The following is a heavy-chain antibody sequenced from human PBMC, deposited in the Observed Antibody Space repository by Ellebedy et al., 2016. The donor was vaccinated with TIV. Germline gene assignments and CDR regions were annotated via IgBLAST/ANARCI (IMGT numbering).Heavy chain of an antibody. Sequence: AASVKVSCKASGYSFSVFGFSWVRQAPGQGLEWMGWISIYKGTTSYSQKFQGRVNMTTDTSTTTVSMELRSLTSDDTAVYYCARDLRGTLKGGYWGQGTLVTVSS. CDR3: ARDLRGTLKGGY. D-gene: IGHD3-16*01. J-gene: IGHJ4*02. V-gene: IGHV1-18*04. CDR1: GYSFSVFG. CDR2: ISIYKGTT.